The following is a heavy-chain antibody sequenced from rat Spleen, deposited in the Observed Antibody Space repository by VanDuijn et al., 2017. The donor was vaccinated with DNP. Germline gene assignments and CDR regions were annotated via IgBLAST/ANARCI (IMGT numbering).Heavy chain of an antibody. CDR3: ARHVLPLRVWDY. Sequence: EVQLVESGGDLVQPGRSLKLSCVASRFTFNNYWMTWFRQIPGTGLEWVASITSRGDSTFYPDSVKGRFTISRDHAKNTLYLQMSNLRSEDTATYYCARHVLPLRVWDYWGQGVMVTVSS. V-gene: IGHV5-31*01. J-gene: IGHJ2*01. D-gene: IGHD1-4*01. CDR2: ITSRGDST. CDR1: RFTFNNYW.